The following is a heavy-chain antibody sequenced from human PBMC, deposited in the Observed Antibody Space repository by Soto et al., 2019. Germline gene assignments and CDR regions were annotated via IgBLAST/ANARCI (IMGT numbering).Heavy chain of an antibody. Sequence: EVQLVESGGGLVQPGGSLRLSCATSGFTFSDYWIHWVRQAPGKGLVWVSRINGDGSSTDYADSVKGRFTISRDNAENTVYLKMNSLSAEDTAVSYCARGIRGKYGMDVWGHGTTITVSS. CDR2: INGDGSST. J-gene: IGHJ6*02. V-gene: IGHV3-74*01. CDR3: ARGIRGKYGMDV. D-gene: IGHD3-10*01. CDR1: GFTFSDYW.